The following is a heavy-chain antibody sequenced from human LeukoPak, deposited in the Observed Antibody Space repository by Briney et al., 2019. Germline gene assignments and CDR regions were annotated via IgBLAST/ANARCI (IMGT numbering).Heavy chain of an antibody. CDR1: KFTFSSYA. CDR3: AKDKYTWGDNGDPLDF. Sequence: PGGSLRLSCAASKFTFSSYAMNWGRHAPRPGQELVSGVSASGGATYYADSVKGRFIISRDNSKSTVSLLMNSLTAEDTAIYYCAKDKYTWGDNGDPLDFWGQGTLVSVSS. V-gene: IGHV3-23*01. D-gene: IGHD4-17*01. CDR2: VSASGGAT. J-gene: IGHJ4*02.